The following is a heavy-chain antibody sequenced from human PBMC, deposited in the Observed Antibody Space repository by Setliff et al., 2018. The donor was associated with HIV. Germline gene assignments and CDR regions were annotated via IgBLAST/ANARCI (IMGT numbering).Heavy chain of an antibody. CDR3: ARGREWTHLDY. Sequence: SETLSLTCTVSGGSISSYYWSWIRQPAGKGLEWIGRIYASGSTNYNPSLKSRVTMSVDTSKNHFSLKLSSVTAADTAVFYCARGREWTHLDYWDQGTLVTVSS. J-gene: IGHJ4*02. CDR1: GGSISSYY. V-gene: IGHV4-4*07. CDR2: IYASGST. D-gene: IGHD3-3*01.